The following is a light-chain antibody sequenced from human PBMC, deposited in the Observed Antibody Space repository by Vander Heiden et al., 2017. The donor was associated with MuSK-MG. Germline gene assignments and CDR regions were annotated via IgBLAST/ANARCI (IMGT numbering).Light chain of an antibody. J-gene: IGKJ5*01. V-gene: IGKV2-28*01. CDR1: QRLLFGNGRVY. CDR3: MQSLQSPT. Sequence: DMVMTQSPRSLSFTPGEPASISCRSSQRLLFGNGRVYLAWYLQKPGQSPQRLISVGSNRASGVPDRFSGSGSGTDFKLKIRRVEAEDIGVYYCMQSLQSPTFGQGTRLEIK. CDR2: VGS.